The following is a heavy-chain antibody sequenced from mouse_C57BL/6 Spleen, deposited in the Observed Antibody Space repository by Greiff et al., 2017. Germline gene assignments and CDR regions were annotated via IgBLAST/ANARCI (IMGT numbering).Heavy chain of an antibody. Sequence: EVMLVESGEGLVKPGGSLKLSCAASGFTFSSYAMSWVRQTPEKRLEWVAYISSGGDYIYYADTVKGRFTISRDTARNTLYLQMSSLKSEDTAMYYCTGVATPYYAMDYWGQGTSVTVSS. CDR1: GFTFSSYA. D-gene: IGHD1-1*01. CDR2: ISSGGDYI. V-gene: IGHV5-9-1*02. CDR3: TGVATPYYAMDY. J-gene: IGHJ4*01.